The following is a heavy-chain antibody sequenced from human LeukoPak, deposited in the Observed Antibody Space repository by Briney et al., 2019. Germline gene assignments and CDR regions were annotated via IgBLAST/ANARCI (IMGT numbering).Heavy chain of an antibody. D-gene: IGHD2-8*02. CDR1: GFTFSSYS. J-gene: IGHJ4*02. V-gene: IGHV3-48*01. CDR3: ARDTGGWDKEGYYFDY. Sequence: GGSLRLSCAVSGFTFSSYSMNWVRQAPGKGLEWVSYISSSSSTIYYADSVKGRFTISRDNAKNSLYLQMNSLRAEDTAVYYCARDTGGWDKEGYYFDYWGQGTLVTVSS. CDR2: ISSSSSTI.